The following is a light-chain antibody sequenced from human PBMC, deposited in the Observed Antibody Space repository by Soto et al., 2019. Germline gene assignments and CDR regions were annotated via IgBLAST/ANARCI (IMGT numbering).Light chain of an antibody. CDR2: AAS. J-gene: IGKJ1*01. Sequence: EIVLTQAPGTLSLSPGDRATLSCRASQSVSSNSLAWYQQKLGQAPRLLLYAASSRATGIPDRFTGGGSGTDFTLTISSLQSEDSAVYYCQQYNNWPSWTFCQGTKVDIK. CDR3: QQYNNWPSWT. CDR1: QSVSSNS. V-gene: IGKV3-20*01.